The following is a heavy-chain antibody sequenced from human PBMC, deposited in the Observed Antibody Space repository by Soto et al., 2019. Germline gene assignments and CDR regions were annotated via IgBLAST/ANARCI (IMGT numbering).Heavy chain of an antibody. V-gene: IGHV3-23*01. Sequence: PXGSLRLSCAASGFTFSSYAMSWVRQAPGKGLEWVSSISGSGGSTYYANSVKGRFTISRDNSENTLYLRMDKLRVEDTAVYFCVYRIPSWVFDYWGQGTLVTVSS. D-gene: IGHD2-8*01. CDR1: GFTFSSYA. J-gene: IGHJ4*01. CDR2: ISGSGGST. CDR3: VYRIPSWVFDY.